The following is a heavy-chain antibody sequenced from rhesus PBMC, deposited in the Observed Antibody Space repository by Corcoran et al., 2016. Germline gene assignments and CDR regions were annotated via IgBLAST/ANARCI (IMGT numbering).Heavy chain of an antibody. CDR2: VVSRAGRA. J-gene: IGHJ1*01. Sequence: QVHLQESGPGLVKPSETLSLTCILSGGSLSTYSWNWIRPPPGKGLELIGYVVSRAGRAFHNPSLNTRSTISTDPSKNQFSLRLTSVTVADPAVYYCARKGDGNGIIWGQGVMVTVSS. CDR3: ARKGDGNGII. V-gene: IGHV4S5*01. CDR1: GGSLSTYS. D-gene: IGHD4-29*01.